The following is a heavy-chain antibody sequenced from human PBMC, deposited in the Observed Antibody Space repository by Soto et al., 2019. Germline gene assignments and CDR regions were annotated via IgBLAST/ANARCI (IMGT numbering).Heavy chain of an antibody. Sequence: QLQLQESGSGLVKPSQTLSLTCAVSGGSISSGGYSWSWIRQPPGKGLEWIGYIYHSGSTYYNPSHKRRVTISVDRSKNQFSLKLSSVTAADTAVYYCASNRGGYSGFDHYYWGQGTLVTVSS. CDR1: GGSISSGGYS. CDR2: IYHSGST. V-gene: IGHV4-30-2*01. D-gene: IGHD5-12*01. CDR3: ASNRGGYSGFDHYY. J-gene: IGHJ4*02.